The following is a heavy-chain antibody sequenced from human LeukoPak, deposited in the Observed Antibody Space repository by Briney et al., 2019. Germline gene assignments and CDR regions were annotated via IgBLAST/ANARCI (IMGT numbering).Heavy chain of an antibody. CDR3: ARAGYCSGGSCSSTGFDP. D-gene: IGHD2-15*01. CDR2: IYTSGST. CDR1: GGSISSYY. Sequence: SETLSLTCTVSGGSISSYYWSWIRQPAGKGLEWIGRIYTSGSTNYNPSLKSRVTMSVDTSKNQFSLKLSSVTAADTAVYYCARAGYCSGGSCSSTGFDPWGQGTLVTVSS. V-gene: IGHV4-4*07. J-gene: IGHJ5*02.